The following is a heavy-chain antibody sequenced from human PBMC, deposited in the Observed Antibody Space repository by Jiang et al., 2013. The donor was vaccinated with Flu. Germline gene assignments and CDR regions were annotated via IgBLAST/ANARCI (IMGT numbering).Heavy chain of an antibody. V-gene: IGHV1-69*09. CDR1: GGTFSSYA. CDR2: IIPILGIA. J-gene: IGHJ4*02. CDR3: ASHLGGGSYYGDY. Sequence: QLVESGAEVKKPGSSVKVSCKASGGTFSSYAISWVRQAPGQGLEWMGRIIPILGIANYAQKFQGRVTITADKSTSTAYMELSSLRSEDTAVYYCASHLGGGSYYGDYWGQGTLVTVSS. D-gene: IGHD1-26*01.